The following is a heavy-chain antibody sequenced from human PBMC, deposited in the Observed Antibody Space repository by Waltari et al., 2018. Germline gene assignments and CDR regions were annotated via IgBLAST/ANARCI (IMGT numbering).Heavy chain of an antibody. CDR1: GGTFHSSA. V-gene: IGHV1-69*10. D-gene: IGHD3-22*01. Sequence: HVQLVQSGAEVKKPGSSVKVSCKTSGGTFHSSAISWVRQAPGQGLEWMGGIIPILGIANYPQKFQGRVTITADTSTGTAYMELSSLKSEDTAMYYCARDGYDTTYLKEQDSFDLWGQGTMVTVSS. J-gene: IGHJ3*01. CDR3: ARDGYDTTYLKEQDSFDL. CDR2: IIPILGIA.